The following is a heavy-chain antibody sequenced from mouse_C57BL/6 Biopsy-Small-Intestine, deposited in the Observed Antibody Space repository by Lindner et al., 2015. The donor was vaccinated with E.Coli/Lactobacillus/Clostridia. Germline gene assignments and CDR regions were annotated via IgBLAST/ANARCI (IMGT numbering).Heavy chain of an antibody. CDR2: ISSGSDSI. CDR1: GFTFSDCG. CDR3: ARLNWDYYAVDY. J-gene: IGHJ4*01. D-gene: IGHD4-1*01. Sequence: VQLQESGGGLVKPGGSLKLSCAASGFTFSDCGIHWVRQIPEKGLEWIAYISSGSDSIYYADTVKGRFTISRDNAKNTLFLQMTSLRSEDTALYYCARLNWDYYAVDYWGHGTSVTVSS. V-gene: IGHV5-17*01.